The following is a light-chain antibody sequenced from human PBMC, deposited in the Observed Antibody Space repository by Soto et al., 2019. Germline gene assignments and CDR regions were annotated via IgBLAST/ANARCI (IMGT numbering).Light chain of an antibody. CDR3: QQRSNWPPIT. J-gene: IGKJ5*01. V-gene: IGKV3-11*01. CDR1: QSVSSY. Sequence: IVLTQSPATLSLSPGERATLSCRASQSVSSYVPLYEQKPGQAPSLLXYDASNSATGIPARFSGSGSGTDCTLTISRLEPEEFEGYYWQQRSNWPPITFGQGTRLEIK. CDR2: DAS.